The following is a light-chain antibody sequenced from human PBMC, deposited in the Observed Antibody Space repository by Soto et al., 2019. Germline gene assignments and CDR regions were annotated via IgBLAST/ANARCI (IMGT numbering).Light chain of an antibody. CDR2: KAS. CDR3: QQYNSYKRT. CDR1: QSISSW. Sequence: DLQMTQSPSTLSASVGDRVTITCRASQSISSWLAWYQQKPGKAPKLLIYKASSLESGVPSKFSGSGSGTEFTLTISSLQPDDFATYYCQQYNSYKRTFGQGTKVDIK. V-gene: IGKV1-5*03. J-gene: IGKJ1*01.